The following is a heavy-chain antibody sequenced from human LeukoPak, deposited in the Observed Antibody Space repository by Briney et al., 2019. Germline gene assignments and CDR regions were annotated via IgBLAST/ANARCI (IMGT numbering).Heavy chain of an antibody. Sequence: ASVKVSCKASGYTFTSYGINWVRQAPGQGREWMGWISADNGNTNYARKLQGRVTMTTDTSTSTAYMELRSLRSDDTAVYYCARGSGSAARLGDWGQGTLVTVSS. J-gene: IGHJ4*02. CDR2: ISADNGNT. D-gene: IGHD6-6*01. CDR1: GYTFTSYG. CDR3: ARGSGSAARLGD. V-gene: IGHV1-18*01.